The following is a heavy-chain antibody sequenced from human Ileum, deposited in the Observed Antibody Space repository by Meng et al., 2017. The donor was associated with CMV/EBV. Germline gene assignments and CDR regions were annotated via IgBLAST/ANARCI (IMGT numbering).Heavy chain of an antibody. CDR2: IYYSGST. Sequence: SISSVGYCWSWIRQHPGKGLEWIGYIYYSGSTYYNPSLKSRVTISVDTSKNQFSLKLSSVTAADTAVYYCARDRGYSSSSEAGNWFDPWGQGTLVTVSS. CDR3: ARDRGYSSSSEAGNWFDP. D-gene: IGHD6-6*01. CDR1: SISSVGYC. J-gene: IGHJ5*02. V-gene: IGHV4-31*02.